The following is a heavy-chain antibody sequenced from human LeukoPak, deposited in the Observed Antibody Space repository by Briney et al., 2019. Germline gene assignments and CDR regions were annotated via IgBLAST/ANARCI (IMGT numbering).Heavy chain of an antibody. Sequence: SETLSLTCAVYGGSFSGYYWSWIRQPPGKGLEWIGEINHSGSTNYNPSLKSRVTISVDTSKNQFSLKLSSVTAADTAVYYCARGRPDFDFWSGYYPYTFDYWGQGTLVTVSS. J-gene: IGHJ4*02. D-gene: IGHD3-3*01. CDR1: GGSFSGYY. CDR3: ARGRPDFDFWSGYYPYTFDY. CDR2: INHSGST. V-gene: IGHV4-34*01.